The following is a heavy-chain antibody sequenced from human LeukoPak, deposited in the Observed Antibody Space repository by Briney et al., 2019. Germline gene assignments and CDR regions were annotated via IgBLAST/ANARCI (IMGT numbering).Heavy chain of an antibody. Sequence: ASVNISCKDSGGTFSTYTLNWVRQAPGQGLEWMGRIDPLRDIVNYAQKLQGRVTITADKSSNTAYMELASLTSEDTAVYYCARMPSPDGRSSVDYWGQGNPGHRLL. V-gene: IGHV1-69*02. CDR2: IDPLRDIV. D-gene: IGHD6-13*01. J-gene: IGHJ4*02. CDR3: ARMPSPDGRSSVDY. CDR1: GGTFSTYT.